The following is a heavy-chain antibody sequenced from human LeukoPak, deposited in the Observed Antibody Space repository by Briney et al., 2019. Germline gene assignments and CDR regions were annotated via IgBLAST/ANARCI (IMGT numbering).Heavy chain of an antibody. CDR2: IKQDGGEK. J-gene: IGHJ5*02. Sequence: GGSLRLSCAASGFTFSSYWMSWVRQAPGKGLEWVANIKQDGGEKYYVDSVKGRFTISRDNAKNSLYLQMNSLRAEDTAVYYCARDLHGMATIRWFDPWGQGTLVTVSS. CDR1: GFTFSSYW. D-gene: IGHD5-24*01. CDR3: ARDLHGMATIRWFDP. V-gene: IGHV3-7*01.